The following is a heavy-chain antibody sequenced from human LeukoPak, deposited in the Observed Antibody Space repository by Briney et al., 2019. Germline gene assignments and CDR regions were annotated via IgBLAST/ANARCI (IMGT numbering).Heavy chain of an antibody. Sequence: SVKVSCKASGYTFTSYGISWVRQAPGQGLEWMGGIIPIFGTANYAQKFQGRVTITADKSTSTAYMELSSLRSEDTAVYYCARVTTYYYDSSGYYFPYWGQGTLVTVSS. CDR1: GYTFTSYG. J-gene: IGHJ4*02. D-gene: IGHD3-22*01. CDR3: ARVTTYYYDSSGYYFPY. CDR2: IIPIFGTA. V-gene: IGHV1-69*06.